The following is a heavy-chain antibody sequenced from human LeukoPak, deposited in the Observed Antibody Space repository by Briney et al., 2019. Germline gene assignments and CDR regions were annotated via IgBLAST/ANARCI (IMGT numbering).Heavy chain of an antibody. CDR2: IHHSGST. J-gene: IGHJ5*02. CDR3: ARVYSSDNWFDP. D-gene: IGHD6-19*01. Sequence: SSETLSLTCTVSGGSISSSSYYWGWIRQPPGKGLEWIGEIHHSGSTNYNPSLKSRVTISVDKSKNQLSLKLRSVTAADTAVYYCARVYSSDNWFDPWGQGTLVTVSS. CDR1: GGSISSSSYY. V-gene: IGHV4-39*07.